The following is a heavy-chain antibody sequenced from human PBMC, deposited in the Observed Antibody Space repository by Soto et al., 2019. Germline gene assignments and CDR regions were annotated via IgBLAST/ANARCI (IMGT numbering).Heavy chain of an antibody. D-gene: IGHD3-16*01. J-gene: IGHJ4*02. CDR3: ARVRQKGFSYGYSFEY. CDR1: GFTFSSYA. V-gene: IGHV3-23*01. Sequence: HPGGSLRLSCAASGFTFSSYAMSWVRQAPGKGLEWVSSISGSGGSKDYADSVKGRFTISRDNSKYTLYLQMDSLRAEGTAVYFCARVRQKGFSYGYSFEYWGQGALVTVSS. CDR2: ISGSGGSK.